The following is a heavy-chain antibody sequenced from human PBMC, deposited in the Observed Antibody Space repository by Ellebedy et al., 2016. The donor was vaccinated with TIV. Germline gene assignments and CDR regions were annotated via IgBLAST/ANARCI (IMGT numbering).Heavy chain of an antibody. V-gene: IGHV3-23*01. CDR3: ARGHNHYYYGMDV. CDR1: GFTFSSYG. CDR2: ISGSGDGT. J-gene: IGHJ6*02. Sequence: GESLKISCAASGFTFSSYGMTWVRQAPGKGLEWVSGISGSGDGTYYADSVKGRFTISRDNSKNTLYLQMNSLRAEDTAVYYCARGHNHYYYGMDVWGQGTTVTVSS. D-gene: IGHD1-14*01.